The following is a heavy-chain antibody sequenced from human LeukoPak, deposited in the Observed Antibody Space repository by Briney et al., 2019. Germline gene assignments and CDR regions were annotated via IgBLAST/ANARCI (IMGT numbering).Heavy chain of an antibody. CDR1: EYSSTNYW. Sequence: GESLKISCKGSEYSSTNYWIGWVRQMPGKGLEWMGIIYPGDSNTRYSPSFQGQVTISADKSNSTAYLQWSSLKASDTAIYYCARRPYYDTSGYFLNWGQGTLVTVSS. J-gene: IGHJ4*02. CDR3: ARRPYYDTSGYFLN. CDR2: IYPGDSNT. V-gene: IGHV5-51*01. D-gene: IGHD3-22*01.